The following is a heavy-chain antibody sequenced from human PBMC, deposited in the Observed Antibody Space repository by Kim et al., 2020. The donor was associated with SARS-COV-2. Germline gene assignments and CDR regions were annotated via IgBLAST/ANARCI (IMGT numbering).Heavy chain of an antibody. CDR3: AHKNPTYSSSWYVGSFPHNWFDP. CDR1: GFSLSTSGVG. V-gene: IGHV2-5*02. Sequence: SGPTLVKPTQTLTLTCTFSGFSLSTSGVGVGWIRQPPGKALEWLALIYWDDDKRYSPSLKSRLTITKDTSKNQVVLTMTNMDPVDTATYYCAHKNPTYSSSWYVGSFPHNWFDPWGQGTLVTVSS. D-gene: IGHD6-13*01. CDR2: IYWDDDK. J-gene: IGHJ5*02.